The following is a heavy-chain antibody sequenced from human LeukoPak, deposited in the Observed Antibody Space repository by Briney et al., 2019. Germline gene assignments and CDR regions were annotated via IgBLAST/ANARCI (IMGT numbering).Heavy chain of an antibody. CDR1: GYTFTSYD. D-gene: IGHD6-19*01. CDR2: MNPNSGNT. V-gene: IGHV1-8*01. CDR3: VRGYIYGSGWPQPTLYDY. J-gene: IGHJ4*02. Sequence: GASVKVSCKASGYTFTSYDINWVRQATGQGLEWMGWMNPNSGNTGFAQRFQGRVTMTRNTSINTAYMEMSSLNSEDTAVYYCVRGYIYGSGWPQPTLYDYWGQGTLVTVSS.